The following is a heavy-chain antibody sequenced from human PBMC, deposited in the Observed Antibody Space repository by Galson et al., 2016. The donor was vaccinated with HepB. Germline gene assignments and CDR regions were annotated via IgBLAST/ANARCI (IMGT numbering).Heavy chain of an antibody. D-gene: IGHD3-16*02. Sequence: SLRLSCAGSGFDFSDHAIHWVRQVPGKGLEWVSGISWNSASIGYADSVKGRFTVSRDNGRNLLFLQMNSLRTEDTAFYYCARALVEWGGSYPHGGGPLDLWGQGTMVAVS. CDR3: ARALVEWGGSYPHGGGPLDL. J-gene: IGHJ3*01. V-gene: IGHV3-9*01. CDR2: ISWNSASI. CDR1: GFDFSDHA.